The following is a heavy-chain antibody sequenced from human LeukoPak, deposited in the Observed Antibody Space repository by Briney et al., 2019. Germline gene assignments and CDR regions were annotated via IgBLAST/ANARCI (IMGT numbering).Heavy chain of an antibody. CDR2: ISSRGGTS. Sequence: GGSLRLSCAASGFTFSNYVMNWVRQAPGRGLEWVSAISSRGGTSYYADSVKGRFTFSRDNSKNTLYLQMNSLRAEDTAVYYCAKGEMTTATPFDYWGQGTLATVSS. V-gene: IGHV3-23*01. D-gene: IGHD4-11*01. CDR3: AKGEMTTATPFDY. J-gene: IGHJ4*02. CDR1: GFTFSNYV.